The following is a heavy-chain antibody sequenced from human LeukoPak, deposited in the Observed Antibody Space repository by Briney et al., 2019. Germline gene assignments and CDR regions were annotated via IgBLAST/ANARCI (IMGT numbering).Heavy chain of an antibody. Sequence: SETLSLTCSVSGGSINSGGYYWSWIRQHPGKGLEWIGYIYYSGSTYYNPSLKSRVSILVDTSKNQFSLKLSSVTAADTAVYYCARRLQGHSNDGGGFDYWRQGTLVTVSS. J-gene: IGHJ4*02. D-gene: IGHD4-11*01. V-gene: IGHV4-31*03. CDR2: IYYSGST. CDR1: GGSINSGGYY. CDR3: ARRLQGHSNDGGGFDY.